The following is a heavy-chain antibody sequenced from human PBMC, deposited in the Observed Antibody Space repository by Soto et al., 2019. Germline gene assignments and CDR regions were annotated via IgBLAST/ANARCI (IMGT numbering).Heavy chain of an antibody. CDR1: GGSISSGGYY. J-gene: IGHJ5*02. D-gene: IGHD3-3*01. CDR2: IYYSGST. Sequence: PSETLSLTCTVSGGSISSGGYYWSWIRQHPGKGLEWIGYIYYSGSTYYNPSLKSRVTISVDTSKNQFSLKLSSVTAADTAVYYCARRDYDFWSGYYSGRRNWFDPWGQGTLVTVSS. V-gene: IGHV4-31*03. CDR3: ARRDYDFWSGYYSGRRNWFDP.